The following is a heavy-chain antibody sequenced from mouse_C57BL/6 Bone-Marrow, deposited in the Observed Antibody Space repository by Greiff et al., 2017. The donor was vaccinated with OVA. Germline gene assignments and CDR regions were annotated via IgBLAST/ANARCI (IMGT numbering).Heavy chain of an antibody. Sequence: QVQLQQSGPGLVQPSPSLSITCTASGFSLTSYGVHWVRQSPGKGLEWLGVIWRGGSTDYYAAFMSSQSITKEHSKSQVFFTMNRLQADDTAIYYWAKRNAMDYGGRGNSVTVSA. CDR3: AKRNAMDY. V-gene: IGHV2-5*01. J-gene: IGHJ4*01. CDR2: IWRGGST. CDR1: GFSLTSYG.